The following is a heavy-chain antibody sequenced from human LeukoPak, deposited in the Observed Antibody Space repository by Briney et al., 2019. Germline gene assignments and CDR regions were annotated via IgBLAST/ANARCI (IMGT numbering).Heavy chain of an antibody. J-gene: IGHJ4*02. V-gene: IGHV3-30-3*01. CDR2: ISYDGSNK. Sequence: PGGSLRLSCAASGFTFSSYAMHWVRQAPGKGLEWVAVISYDGSNKYYADSVKGRFTISRDNSKNTLYLQMNSLRAEDTAVYYCAKDRSSYGNYFDHWGQGTLVTVSS. D-gene: IGHD5-18*01. CDR1: GFTFSSYA. CDR3: AKDRSSYGNYFDH.